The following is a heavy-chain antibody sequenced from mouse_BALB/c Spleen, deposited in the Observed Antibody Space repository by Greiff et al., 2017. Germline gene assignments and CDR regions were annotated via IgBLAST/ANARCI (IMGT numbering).Heavy chain of an antibody. CDR3: AGRYEGLAY. J-gene: IGHJ3*01. CDR2: IWAGGST. V-gene: IGHV2-9*02. CDR1: GFSLTSYG. D-gene: IGHD2-14*01. Sequence: QVQLKQSGPGLVAPSQSLSITCTVSGFSLTSYGVHWVRQPPGKGLEWLGVIWAGGSTNYNSALMSRLSISKDNSKSQVFLKMTSLQTDDTAMYYCAGRYEGLAYWGQGTLGTVSA.